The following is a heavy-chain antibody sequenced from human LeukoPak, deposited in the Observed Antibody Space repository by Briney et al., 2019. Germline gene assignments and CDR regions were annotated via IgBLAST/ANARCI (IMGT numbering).Heavy chain of an antibody. V-gene: IGHV4-4*08. J-gene: IGHJ4*02. CDR2: IYSSGST. Sequence: SEILSLTCTVSGGSISSYYWSWIRQPPGKGLEWIGYIYSSGSTNYNLSLKSRVTISVDTSKNQFSLKLGSVTAADTAVYYCARLSTGYSSSWYLDYWGQGTLVTVSS. CDR3: ARLSTGYSSSWYLDY. D-gene: IGHD6-13*01. CDR1: GGSISSYY.